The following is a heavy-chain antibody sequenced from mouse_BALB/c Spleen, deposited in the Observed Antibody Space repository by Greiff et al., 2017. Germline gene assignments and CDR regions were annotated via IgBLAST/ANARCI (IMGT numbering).Heavy chain of an antibody. CDR1: GYTFTEYT. J-gene: IGHJ1*01. V-gene: IGHV1-18*01. CDR3: ARKSITTDWYFDV. CDR2: INPNNGGT. Sequence: EVKLMESGPELVKPGASVKISCKTSGYTFTEYTMHWVKQSHGKSLEWIGGINPNNGGTSYNQKFKGKATLTVDKSSSTAYMELRSLTSEDSAVYYCARKSITTDWYFDVWGAGTTVTVSS. D-gene: IGHD1-2*01.